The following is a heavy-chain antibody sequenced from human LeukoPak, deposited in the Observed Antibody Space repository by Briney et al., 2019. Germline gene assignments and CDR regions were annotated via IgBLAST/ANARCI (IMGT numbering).Heavy chain of an antibody. V-gene: IGHV1-8*01. CDR3: ARSPPRQLFRNWFDP. J-gene: IGHJ5*02. CDR1: GYTFTSYD. D-gene: IGHD3-10*01. Sequence: ASVKVSCTASGYTFTSYDINWVRQATGQGLEWMGWMNPNSGNTGYAQKVKGRVTMTRNTSISTAYMELSSLRAEDTAVDYCARSPPRQLFRNWFDPWGQGTLVTVSS. CDR2: MNPNSGNT.